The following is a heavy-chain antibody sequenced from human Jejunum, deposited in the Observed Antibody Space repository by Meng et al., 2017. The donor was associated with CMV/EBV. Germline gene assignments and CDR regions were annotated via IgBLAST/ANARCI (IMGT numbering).Heavy chain of an antibody. CDR1: GDSISTYF. Sequence: TDSGDSISTYFGAWVRQDPGKGLGWIGYVHGTRGTSYNPSLKSRVTISADTSKNQLSLRLTSVTAADTAVYYCARGRWTGGWFDPWGQGILVTVSS. CDR3: ARGRWTGGWFDP. D-gene: IGHD3/OR15-3a*01. J-gene: IGHJ5*02. V-gene: IGHV4-59*12. CDR2: VHGTRGT.